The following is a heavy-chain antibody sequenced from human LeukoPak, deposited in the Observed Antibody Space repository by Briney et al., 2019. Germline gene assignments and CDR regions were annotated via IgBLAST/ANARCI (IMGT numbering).Heavy chain of an antibody. CDR2: MSANSYWI. CDR3: ANHLACGSTSCPPFDD. CDR1: GFTFSAYS. J-gene: IGHJ4*02. V-gene: IGHV3-21*01. Sequence: PGGSLRLSCTASGFTFSAYSMSWVRQAPGQGLEWVSSMSANSYWIYYADSVEGRFIISRDNAKNSLYLQINSLRVEDTAVYYCANHLACGSTSCPPFDDWGQGTLVTVSS. D-gene: IGHD2-2*01.